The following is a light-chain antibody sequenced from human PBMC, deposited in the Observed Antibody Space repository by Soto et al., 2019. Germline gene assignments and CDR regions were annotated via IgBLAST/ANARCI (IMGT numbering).Light chain of an antibody. CDR1: QGVGST. Sequence: ELVLTQSPATLSVSPGESATLSCRASQGVGSTLAWYQQKPGRAPRLLIYDAYIRAMGIPARFTGAGSGTEFTLTISRLQSDDFAVYYCQHHLTWPLAFGGGTRVEI. J-gene: IGKJ4*01. CDR2: DAY. CDR3: QHHLTWPLA. V-gene: IGKV3-15*01.